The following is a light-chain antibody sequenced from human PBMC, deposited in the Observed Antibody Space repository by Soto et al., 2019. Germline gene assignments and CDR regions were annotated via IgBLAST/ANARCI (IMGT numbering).Light chain of an antibody. J-gene: IGLJ3*02. V-gene: IGLV1-44*01. CDR2: SNN. Sequence: QSVLTQPPSASGTPGQRVTISCSGSSSNIGSNTVNWYQQLPGTAPKLLIYSNNQRPSGVPDRFSGSKSGTSASLAISGLQSEDEADYYCAAWDDSRWSWVFGGGTKLTVL. CDR1: SSNIGSNT. CDR3: AAWDDSRWSWV.